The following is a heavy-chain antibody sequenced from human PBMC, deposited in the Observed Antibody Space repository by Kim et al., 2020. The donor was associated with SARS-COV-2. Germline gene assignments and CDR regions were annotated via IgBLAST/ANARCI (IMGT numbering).Heavy chain of an antibody. Sequence: LKSRVTISVDTSKNQFSLKLSSVTAADTAVYYCARDRCSGGSCYQNWFDPWGQGTLVTVSS. CDR3: ARDRCSGGSCYQNWFDP. V-gene: IGHV4-31*02. J-gene: IGHJ5*02. D-gene: IGHD2-15*01.